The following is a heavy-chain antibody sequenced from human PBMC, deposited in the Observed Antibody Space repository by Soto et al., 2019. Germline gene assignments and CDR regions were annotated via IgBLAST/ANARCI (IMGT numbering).Heavy chain of an antibody. J-gene: IGHJ4*02. D-gene: IGHD3-22*01. V-gene: IGHV3-23*01. CDR3: AKDGTNYYDSSGYYGAFDY. CDR1: GFTFSSYA. CDR2: ISGSGGGT. Sequence: GGSLRLSCAASGFTFSSYAMSWVRQAPGKGLEWVSAISGSGGGTYYADSVKGRFTISRDNSKNTLYLQMNSLRAEDTAVYYCAKDGTNYYDSSGYYGAFDYWGQGTLVTVSS.